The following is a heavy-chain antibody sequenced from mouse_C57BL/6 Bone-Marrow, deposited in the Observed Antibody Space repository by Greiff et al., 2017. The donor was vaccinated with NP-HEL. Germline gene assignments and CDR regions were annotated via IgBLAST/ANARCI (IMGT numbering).Heavy chain of an antibody. D-gene: IGHD1-1*01. CDR1: GFTFTDYY. Sequence: EVHLVESGGGLVQPGGSLSLSCAASGFTFTDYYMSWVRQPPGKALEWLGFIRNKANGYTTEYSASVKGRFTISRDNSQSILYLQMNALRAEDSATYYCARDYYGSSYLFDYWGQGTTLTVSS. CDR3: ARDYYGSSYLFDY. V-gene: IGHV7-3*01. J-gene: IGHJ2*01. CDR2: IRNKANGYTT.